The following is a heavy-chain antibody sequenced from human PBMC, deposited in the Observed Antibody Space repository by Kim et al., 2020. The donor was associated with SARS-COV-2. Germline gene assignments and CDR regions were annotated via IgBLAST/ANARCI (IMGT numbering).Heavy chain of an antibody. V-gene: IGHV3-30*02. Sequence: KGRFTISRDNSKNTLYLQMNSLRAEDTAVYYCAKDREFWPRSIWGYGMDVWGQGTTVTVSS. J-gene: IGHJ6*02. D-gene: IGHD3-3*01. CDR3: AKDREFWPRSIWGYGMDV.